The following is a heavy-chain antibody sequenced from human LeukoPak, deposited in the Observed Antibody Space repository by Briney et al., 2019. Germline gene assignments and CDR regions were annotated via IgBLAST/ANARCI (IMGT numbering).Heavy chain of an antibody. Sequence: ASVKVSCKASGYTFTSYDINWVRQAPGQGLEWMGWINPNSGGTNYAQKFQGRVTMTRDTSISTAYMELQSLRSEDTAVYYCARDHDYEGLKGNYWGRGTMVTVSS. D-gene: IGHD3-16*01. CDR3: ARDHDYEGLKGNY. CDR2: INPNSGGT. V-gene: IGHV1-2*02. J-gene: IGHJ4*02. CDR1: GYTFTSYD.